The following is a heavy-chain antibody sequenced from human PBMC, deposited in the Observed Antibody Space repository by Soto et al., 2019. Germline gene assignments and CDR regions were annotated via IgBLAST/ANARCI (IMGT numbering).Heavy chain of an antibody. CDR3: ARHHGGSSGWDNWFDP. CDR2: IYYSGST. Sequence: SETLSLTCAVSGGSISSSYYWSWIRQPPGKGLEWIGYIYYSGSTNYNPSLKSRVTISVDTSKNQFSLKLSSVTAADTAVYYCARHHGGSSGWDNWFDPWGQGTLVTVSS. CDR1: GGSISSSYY. V-gene: IGHV4-61*01. J-gene: IGHJ5*02. D-gene: IGHD6-25*01.